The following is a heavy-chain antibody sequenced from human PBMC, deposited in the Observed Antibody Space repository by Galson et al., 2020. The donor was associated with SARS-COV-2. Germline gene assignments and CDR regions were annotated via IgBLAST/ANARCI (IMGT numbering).Heavy chain of an antibody. CDR1: GGSFSGYY. J-gene: IGHJ5*02. Sequence: SQASETLSLTCAVYGGSFSGYYWSWIRQPPGKGLEWIGEINHSGSTNYNPPLKSRVTISVDTSKNQFSLKLSSVTAADTAVYYCARGVVVVAATPCSWFDPWGQGTLVTVSS. D-gene: IGHD2-15*01. CDR3: ARGVVVVAATPCSWFDP. V-gene: IGHV4-34*01. CDR2: INHSGST.